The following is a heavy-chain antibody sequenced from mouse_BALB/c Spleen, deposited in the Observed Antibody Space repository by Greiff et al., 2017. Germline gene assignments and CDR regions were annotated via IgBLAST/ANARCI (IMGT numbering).Heavy chain of an antibody. CDR3: ARACYRYDGAWFAY. CDR1: GYAFSSSW. CDR2: IYPGDGDT. V-gene: IGHV1-82*01. Sequence: QVQLQESGPELVKPGASVKISCKASGYAFSSSWMNWVKQRPGQGLEWIGRIYPGDGDTNYNGKFKGKATLTADKSSSTAYMQLSSLTSVDSAVYFCARACYRYDGAWFAYWGQGTLVTVSA. D-gene: IGHD2-14*01. J-gene: IGHJ3*01.